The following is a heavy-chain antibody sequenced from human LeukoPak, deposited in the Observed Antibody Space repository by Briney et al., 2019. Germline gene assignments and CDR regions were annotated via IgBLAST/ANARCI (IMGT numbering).Heavy chain of an antibody. Sequence: PGGSLRLSCAASGFTFSSYEMNWVRQAPGKGLEWVSYISSSGSTIYYADSVKGRFTISRDNAKNSMYLQMNSLRAEDTAVYYCARDQYGMDVWGQGTTVTVSS. V-gene: IGHV3-48*03. CDR2: ISSSGSTI. CDR1: GFTFSSYE. J-gene: IGHJ6*02. CDR3: ARDQYGMDV.